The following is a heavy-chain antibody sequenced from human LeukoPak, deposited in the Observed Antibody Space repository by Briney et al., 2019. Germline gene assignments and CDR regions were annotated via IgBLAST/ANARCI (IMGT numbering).Heavy chain of an antibody. CDR3: AKGSGIYYDSSSYQFDY. V-gene: IGHV3-9*03. J-gene: IGHJ4*02. Sequence: GGPLSFSFSAPGFPFEDYPMPGVRQAPGRALEWVHGISWNSGSIGYADSVKGRFTISRDHAKNSLYLQMNSLRAEDMALYYCAKGSGIYYDSSSYQFDYWGQGTLVTASS. D-gene: IGHD3-22*01. CDR1: GFPFEDYP. CDR2: ISWNSGSI.